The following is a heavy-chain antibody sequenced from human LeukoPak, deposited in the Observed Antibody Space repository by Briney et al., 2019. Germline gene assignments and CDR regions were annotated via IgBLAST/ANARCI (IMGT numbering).Heavy chain of an antibody. CDR2: IYHSGST. J-gene: IGHJ4*02. D-gene: IGHD3-3*01. CDR3: ARGNDFWSGSYYFDY. CDR1: GGSISSGGYS. V-gene: IGHV4-30-2*01. Sequence: SETLSLTCAVSGGSISSGGYSWSWIRQPPGKGLEWIGYIYHSGSTYYNPSLKSRATISVDRSKNQFSLKLSSVTAADTAVYYCARGNDFWSGSYYFDYWGQGTLVTVSS.